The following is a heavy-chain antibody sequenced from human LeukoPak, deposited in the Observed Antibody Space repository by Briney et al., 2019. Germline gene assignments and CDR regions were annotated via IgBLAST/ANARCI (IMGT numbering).Heavy chain of an antibody. CDR3: ARALRISRIFGTFDH. CDR1: GYTFTCYY. CDR2: INPNSGGT. V-gene: IGHV1-2*02. Sequence: ASVKVSCKASGYTFTCYYMHWVRQAPGQGLEWMGWINPNSGGTNYAQKFQGRVTMTRDTSISTAYMELSRLRSDDTAVYYCARALRISRIFGTFDHWGQGTLVTVSS. D-gene: IGHD3-3*01. J-gene: IGHJ5*02.